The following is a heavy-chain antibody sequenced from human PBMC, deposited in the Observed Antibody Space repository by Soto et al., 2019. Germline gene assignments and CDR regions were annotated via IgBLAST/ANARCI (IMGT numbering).Heavy chain of an antibody. CDR3: ARDWGRGQVLTNKDY. Sequence: QVQLVQSGAEVKKPGASVKVSCKTSGYTFTSYGISWVRQAPGQGLEWMGWIRGYNGNTNYAQKSQGRVTMTTDTSTSTAYMELRSLRSDDTAVYYCARDWGRGQVLTNKDYWGQGTLVTVSS. CDR1: GYTFTSYG. V-gene: IGHV1-18*01. D-gene: IGHD3-9*01. J-gene: IGHJ4*02. CDR2: IRGYNGNT.